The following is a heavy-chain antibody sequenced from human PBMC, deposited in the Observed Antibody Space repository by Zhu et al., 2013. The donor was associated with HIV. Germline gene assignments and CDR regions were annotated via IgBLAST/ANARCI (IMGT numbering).Heavy chain of an antibody. J-gene: IGHJ3*01. CDR1: GESISSGNDY. V-gene: IGHV4-30-4*01. Sequence: QVQLLQSGPGLVKPSQTLSLTCTVSGESISSGNDYWNWIRQPPGKGLEYIGYIYYSGSTYYSPSLKGRVTISLDTSKNQFSLRLTSVSAADTAVYYCAKDIGSGWYEVAAFDVWGLGTMVTVSS. CDR2: IYYSGST. D-gene: IGHD6-19*01. CDR3: AKDIGSGWYEVAAFDV.